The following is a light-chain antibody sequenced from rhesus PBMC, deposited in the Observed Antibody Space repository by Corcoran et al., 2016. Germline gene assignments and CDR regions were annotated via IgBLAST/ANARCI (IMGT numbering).Light chain of an antibody. J-gene: IGLJ1*01. CDR3: NSYAGSNTYI. Sequence: QAALTQPRSVSGSPGQSVTISCTGTSGDIGAYNYVSRYQQHPGTAPKLMIYEVSKRPSGVSDRFSGSKSGNTASLTISGLQAEDESDYFCNSYAGSNTYIFGAGTRLTVL. V-gene: IGLV2-32*02. CDR2: EVS. CDR1: SGDIGAYNY.